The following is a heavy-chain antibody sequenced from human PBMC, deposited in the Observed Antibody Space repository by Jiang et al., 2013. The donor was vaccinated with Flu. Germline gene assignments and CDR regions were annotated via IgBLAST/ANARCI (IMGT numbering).Heavy chain of an antibody. CDR1: GFTFSSYA. V-gene: IGHV3-64*01. CDR3: ARGREMATIVGDY. CDR2: ISSNGGST. D-gene: IGHD5-24*01. Sequence: AASGFTFSSYAMHWVRQAPGKGLEYVSAISSNGGSTYYANSVKGRFTISRDNSKNTLYLQMGSLRAEDMAVYYCARGREMATIVGDYWGQGTLVTVSS. J-gene: IGHJ4*02.